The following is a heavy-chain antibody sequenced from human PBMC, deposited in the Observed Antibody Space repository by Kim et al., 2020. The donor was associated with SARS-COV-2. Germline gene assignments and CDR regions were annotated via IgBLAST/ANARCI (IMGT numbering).Heavy chain of an antibody. D-gene: IGHD3-16*02. V-gene: IGHV4-39*01. CDR1: GGSISSSSYY. J-gene: IGHJ4*02. CDR2: IYYSGST. CDR3: ARRAYYDYVWGSYRNNALDY. Sequence: SETLSLTCTVSGGSISSSSYYWGWIRQPPGKGLEWIGSIYYSGSTYYNPSLKSRVTISVDTSKNQFSLKLSSVTAADTAVYYCARRAYYDYVWGSYRNNALDYWGQGTLVTVSS.